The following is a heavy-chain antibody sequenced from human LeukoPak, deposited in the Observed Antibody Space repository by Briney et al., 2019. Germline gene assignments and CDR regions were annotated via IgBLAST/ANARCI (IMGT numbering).Heavy chain of an antibody. D-gene: IGHD6-19*01. V-gene: IGHV1-18*01. CDR2: ISGYNGNT. CDR1: GYTFTSYG. CDR3: ARADIRAIASSGWYGFDY. Sequence: ASVKVSCXASGYTFTSYGISWVRQAPGQGLEWMGWISGYNGNTSYAQKFQGRVTMTTDTSTSTAYMELRSLRSDDTAVYYCARADIRAIASSGWYGFDYWGQGTLVTVSS. J-gene: IGHJ4*02.